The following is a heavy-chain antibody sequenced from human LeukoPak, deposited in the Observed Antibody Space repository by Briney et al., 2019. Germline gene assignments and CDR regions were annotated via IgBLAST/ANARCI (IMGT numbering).Heavy chain of an antibody. J-gene: IGHJ4*02. V-gene: IGHV3-23*01. CDR3: AKIPSGWYGNFDY. D-gene: IGHD6-19*01. CDR1: GFTFSSYA. Sequence: GGSLRLSCAASGFTFSSYAMSWVRQAPGKGLEWVSAISGSGGSTYYADSVKGRFTISRDNSKNTLYLQMNSLRGEDTAVYYCAKIPSGWYGNFDYWGQGTLVTVSS. CDR2: ISGSGGST.